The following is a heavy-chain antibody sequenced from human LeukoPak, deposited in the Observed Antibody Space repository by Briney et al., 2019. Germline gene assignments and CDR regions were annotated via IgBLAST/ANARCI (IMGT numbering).Heavy chain of an antibody. CDR3: ARDRYYDSSGYHSKDAFDI. CDR2: IYYSGST. Sequence: SETLSLTCTVSGGSISSGDYYWSWIRQPPGKGLEWIGYIYYSGSTYYNPSLKSRVTISVDTSKNQFSLKLSSVTAADTAVYYCARDRYYDSSGYHSKDAFDIWGQGTMVTVSS. V-gene: IGHV4-30-4*08. CDR1: GGSISSGDYY. D-gene: IGHD3-22*01. J-gene: IGHJ3*02.